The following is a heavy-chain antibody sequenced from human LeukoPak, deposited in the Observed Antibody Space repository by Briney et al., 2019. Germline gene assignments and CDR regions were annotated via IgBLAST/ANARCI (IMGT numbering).Heavy chain of an antibody. Sequence: GGSLRLSCAASGFTFSNYVMSWVRQAPGKGLEWVSSIGGSGGTTYYADSAKGRFTISRDNSENTLYLQMTSLRAEDTAVYYCAKDRLGGSGWHLGIYWSFDLWGRGTLVSVSA. CDR3: AKDRLGGSGWHLGIYWSFDL. J-gene: IGHJ2*01. CDR2: IGGSGGTT. V-gene: IGHV3-23*01. D-gene: IGHD6-19*01. CDR1: GFTFSNYV.